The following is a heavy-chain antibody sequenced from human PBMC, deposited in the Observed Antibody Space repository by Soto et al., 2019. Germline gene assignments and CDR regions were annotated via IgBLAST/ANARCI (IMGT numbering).Heavy chain of an antibody. CDR3: ASWAAPIVGATKSSHYFDY. CDR1: GGTFSSYA. Sequence: SVKVSCKASGGTFSSYAISWVRQAPGQGLEWMGGIIPIFGTANYAQKFQGRVTITADESTSTAYMELSSLRSEDTAVYYCASWAAPIVGATKSSHYFDYWGQ. D-gene: IGHD1-26*01. J-gene: IGHJ4*02. V-gene: IGHV1-69*13. CDR2: IIPIFGTA.